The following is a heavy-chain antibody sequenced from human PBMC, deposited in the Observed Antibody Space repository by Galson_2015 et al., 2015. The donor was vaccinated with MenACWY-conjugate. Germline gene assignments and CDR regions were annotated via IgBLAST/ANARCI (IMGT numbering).Heavy chain of an antibody. D-gene: IGHD6-13*01. CDR3: AREGGTIAAAGTYYGMDV. V-gene: IGHV3-33*01. Sequence: SLRLSCAASGFTFSSYGMHWVRQAPGKGLEWVAVIWYDGSNKYYADSVKGRFTISRDNSKNTLYLQMNSLRAEDTAVYYCAREGGTIAAAGTYYGMDVWGQGTTVTVSS. CDR1: GFTFSSYG. J-gene: IGHJ6*02. CDR2: IWYDGSNK.